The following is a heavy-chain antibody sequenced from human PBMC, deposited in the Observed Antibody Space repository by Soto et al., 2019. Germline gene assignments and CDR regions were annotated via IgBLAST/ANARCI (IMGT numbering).Heavy chain of an antibody. CDR3: ARELTVAVPYDY. J-gene: IGHJ4*02. V-gene: IGHV3-21*01. CDR1: GFTFSSYS. Sequence: GGSLRLSCAVSGFTFSSYSMNWVRQAPGKGLEWVSSISSGGTYIYYADSVKGRFTISRDTAKNSLYLQMNSLRAEDTAAYYCARELTVAVPYDYCGPGTIVTV. CDR2: ISSGGTYI. D-gene: IGHD2-8*01.